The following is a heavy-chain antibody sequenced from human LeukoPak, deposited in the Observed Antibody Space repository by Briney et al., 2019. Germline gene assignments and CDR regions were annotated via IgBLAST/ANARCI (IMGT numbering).Heavy chain of an antibody. D-gene: IGHD2-2*02. CDR1: GFTVSSNY. V-gene: IGHV3-66*01. J-gene: IGHJ6*02. CDR2: IYSGGST. CDR3: ARDSRVVVVPAAIQEYYYYYGMDV. Sequence: GGSLRLSCAASGFTVSSNYMSWVRQAPGKGLEWVSVIYSGGSTYYADSVKGRFTISRDNAKNSLYLQMNSLRAEDTAVYYCARDSRVVVVPAAIQEYYYYYGMDVWGQGTTVTVSS.